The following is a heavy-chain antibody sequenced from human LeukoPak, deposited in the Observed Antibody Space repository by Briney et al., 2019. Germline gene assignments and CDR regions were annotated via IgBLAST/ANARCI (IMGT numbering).Heavy chain of an antibody. CDR1: GYTFTGYY. CDR2: INPNSGDT. Sequence: GASVKVSCEASGYTFTGYYMHWMRQAPGQGPEWMVWINPNSGDTNYAQKFQGRVTMTRDTSISTAYMELSRLRSDDTAVYYCARDLSYYGSGSYYFDYWGQGTLVTVSS. J-gene: IGHJ4*02. V-gene: IGHV1-2*02. CDR3: ARDLSYYGSGSYYFDY. D-gene: IGHD3-10*01.